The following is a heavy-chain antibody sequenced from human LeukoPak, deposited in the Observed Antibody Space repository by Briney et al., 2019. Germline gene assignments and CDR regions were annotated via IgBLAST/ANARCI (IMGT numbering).Heavy chain of an antibody. CDR2: INARGDT. J-gene: IGHJ5*02. CDR1: GWSFNDYY. D-gene: IGHD2-2*01. CDR3: ARGQVPAARGYNWFDP. V-gene: IGHV4-34*01. Sequence: PSETLSLTCAVYGWSFNDYYWNWIRQPPGKGLEWIGEINARGDTSYNPSLKSRVTISVDTSKKQFSLRLTSMIAADTALYYCARGQVPAARGYNWFDPWGQGTLVTVS.